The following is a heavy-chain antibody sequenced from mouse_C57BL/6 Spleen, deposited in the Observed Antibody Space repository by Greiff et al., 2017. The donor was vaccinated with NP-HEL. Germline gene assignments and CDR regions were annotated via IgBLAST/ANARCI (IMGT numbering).Heavy chain of an antibody. J-gene: IGHJ2*01. V-gene: IGHV1-69*01. CDR3: ARGGTTGYYFDY. CDR1: GYTFTSYW. Sequence: QVQLQQPGAELVMPGASVKLSCKASGYTFTSYWMHWVKQRPGQGLEWIGEIDPSDSYTNYNQKFKGKSTLTVDKSSSTAYMQLSSLTSEDSAVYYCARGGTTGYYFDYWGQGTTLTVSS. CDR2: IDPSDSYT. D-gene: IGHD1-1*01.